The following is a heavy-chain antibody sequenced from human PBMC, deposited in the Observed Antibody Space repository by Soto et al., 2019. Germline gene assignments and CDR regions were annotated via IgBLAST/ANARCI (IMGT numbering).Heavy chain of an antibody. CDR1: GSSISGYY. CDR2: TYSNGNI. J-gene: IGHJ4*02. Sequence: QVQLHESGPGLVKPSETLSLTCTVSGSSISGYYWAGIRQAQGKGLEGIAYTYSNGNIAYNPSLKSRATISLDVSRSQFSLRLKSVTAADSAVYYCAREERGSPGGDYWGQGILVTVSS. V-gene: IGHV4-59*01. CDR3: AREERGSPGGDY. D-gene: IGHD2-15*01.